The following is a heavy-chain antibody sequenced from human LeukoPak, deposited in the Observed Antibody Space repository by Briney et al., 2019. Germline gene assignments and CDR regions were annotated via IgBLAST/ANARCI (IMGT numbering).Heavy chain of an antibody. CDR3: ASLSLWGG. D-gene: IGHD7-27*01. J-gene: IGHJ4*02. V-gene: IGHV3-7*01. Sequence: GGSLRLSCAASGFTFSSNWMSWVRQAPGKGLEWVANIKKDGSEKYYVDSVKGRFTISRDNAKNSLYLQMNSLRAEDTALYYCASLSLWGGWGQGTLVTVSS. CDR1: GFTFSSNW. CDR2: IKKDGSEK.